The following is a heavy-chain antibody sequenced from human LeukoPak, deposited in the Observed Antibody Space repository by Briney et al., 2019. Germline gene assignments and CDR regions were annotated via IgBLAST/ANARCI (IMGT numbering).Heavy chain of an antibody. CDR1: DYTFTSYG. J-gene: IGHJ4*02. CDR2: ISAYNGNT. Sequence: ASVNVSCKASDYTFTSYGISWVRQAPGQGLEWMGWISAYNGNTNYAQKLQGRVTMTTDTSTSTAYMELRSLRSDDTAVYYCARADYGSMAPDYWGQGTLVTVSS. V-gene: IGHV1-18*01. CDR3: ARADYGSMAPDY. D-gene: IGHD4-17*01.